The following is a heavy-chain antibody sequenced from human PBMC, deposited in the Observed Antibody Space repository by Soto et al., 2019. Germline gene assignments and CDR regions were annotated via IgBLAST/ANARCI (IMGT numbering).Heavy chain of an antibody. CDR2: ISGSGGAT. V-gene: IGHV3-23*01. Sequence: EVPLLESGGGLVQPGGSLRLSCAASGFTFSSCAMSWVRQAPGKGLEWVSTISGSGGATYYADSVKGRFTISRDNSKNTLYLQMNSLRAEDTAVYYCAKGGAQLLHYNWFDPWGQGTLVTVSS. CDR3: AKGGAQLLHYNWFDP. J-gene: IGHJ5*02. CDR1: GFTFSSCA. D-gene: IGHD2-2*01.